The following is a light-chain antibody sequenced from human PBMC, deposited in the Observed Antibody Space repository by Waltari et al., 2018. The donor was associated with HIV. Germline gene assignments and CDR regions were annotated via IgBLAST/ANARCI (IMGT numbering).Light chain of an antibody. J-gene: IGLJ3*02. CDR1: GSNIGAGYD. CDR3: QSYDSSLSAWV. V-gene: IGLV1-40*01. Sequence: VTVSCTGSGSNIGAGYDVHWYQQLPGTAPKLLIYGNINRPSGVPDRFSASKSGTSASLAITGLQPEDEADYYCQSYDSSLSAWVFGGGTKLTVL. CDR2: GNI.